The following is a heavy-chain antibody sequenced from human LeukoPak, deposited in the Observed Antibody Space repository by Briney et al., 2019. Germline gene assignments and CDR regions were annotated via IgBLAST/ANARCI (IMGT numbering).Heavy chain of an antibody. CDR3: ATRQPLWSGSSFDP. Sequence: GGSLRLSCAASGFTFSSYAMSRVRQAPEKGLEWVSAISGSGGSTYYADSVKGRFTISRDNSKNTLYLQMNSLRAEDTAVYYCATRQPLWSGSSFDPWGQGTLVTVSS. V-gene: IGHV3-23*01. J-gene: IGHJ5*02. D-gene: IGHD3-3*01. CDR2: ISGSGGST. CDR1: GFTFSSYA.